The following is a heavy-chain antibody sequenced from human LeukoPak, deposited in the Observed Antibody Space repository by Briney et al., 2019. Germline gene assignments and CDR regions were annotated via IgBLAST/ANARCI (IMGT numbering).Heavy chain of an antibody. CDR2: IYSGGST. J-gene: IGHJ6*02. Sequence: PGGSLRLSCAASGFTVSSNYMSWVRQAPGKGLEWVSVIYSGGSTYYADSVKGRFTISRDNSKNTLYLQMNSLRAEDTAVYYCARGQRYSYGYYYYYGMDVWGQGTTVTVSS. D-gene: IGHD5-18*01. CDR3: ARGQRYSYGYYYYYGMDV. CDR1: GFTVSSNY. V-gene: IGHV3-66*01.